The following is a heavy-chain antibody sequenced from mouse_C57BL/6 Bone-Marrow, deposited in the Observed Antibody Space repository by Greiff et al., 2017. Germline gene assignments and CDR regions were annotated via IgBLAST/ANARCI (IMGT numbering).Heavy chain of an antibody. Sequence: EVHLVESGGGLVKPGGSLKLSCAASGFTFSSYAMSWVRQTPEKRLEWVATISDGGSYTYYPDNVKGRFTISRDNAKNNLYLQMSHLKSEDTAMYYCASFTTVVATSYYYAMDYWGQGTSVTVSS. V-gene: IGHV5-4*01. CDR2: ISDGGSYT. CDR1: GFTFSSYA. CDR3: ASFTTVVATSYYYAMDY. D-gene: IGHD1-1*01. J-gene: IGHJ4*01.